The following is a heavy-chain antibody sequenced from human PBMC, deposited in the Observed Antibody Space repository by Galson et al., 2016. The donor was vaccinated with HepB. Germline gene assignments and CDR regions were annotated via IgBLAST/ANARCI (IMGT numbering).Heavy chain of an antibody. CDR2: IYSRGST. J-gene: IGHJ3*02. CDR3: AREREEVTAIGGDAFDI. D-gene: IGHD2-21*02. V-gene: IGHV4-31*03. Sequence: TLSLTCTVSGGSISSGGYYWNWIRQHPGKGLEWIGYIYSRGSTYYNPSLKSRLTISVDTSKNQFFLNLTSVTAADTAVYYCAREREEVTAIGGDAFDIWGQGTMVIVSS. CDR1: GGSISSGGYY.